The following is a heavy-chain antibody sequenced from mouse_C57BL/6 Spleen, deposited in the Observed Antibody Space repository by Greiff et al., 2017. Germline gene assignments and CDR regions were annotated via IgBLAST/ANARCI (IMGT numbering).Heavy chain of an antibody. V-gene: IGHV1-15*01. D-gene: IGHD4-1*01. CDR3: TRKLGRGYAMDC. CDR1: GYTFTDYE. Sequence: QVQLQQSGAELVRPGASVTLSCKASGYTFTDYEMHWVKQTPVHGLEWIGAIDPETGGTAYNQKFKGKALLTADKSSSTAYMELRSLTSEDSAVYYCTRKLGRGYAMDCWGQGTSVTVSS. J-gene: IGHJ4*01. CDR2: IDPETGGT.